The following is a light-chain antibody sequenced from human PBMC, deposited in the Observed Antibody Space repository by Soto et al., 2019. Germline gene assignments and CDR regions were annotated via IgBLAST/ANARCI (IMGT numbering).Light chain of an antibody. V-gene: IGKV1-9*01. J-gene: IGKJ4*01. Sequence: IQLTQSPSSLSASVGDRVTITCRASQGISSYLAWYQQKPGKAPKLLIYAASTLQRGVPSRFSGSGSGTDFTLTISTLQPEDVATYYCQKYNSVPLTFGGGTKVDI. CDR3: QKYNSVPLT. CDR1: QGISSY. CDR2: AAS.